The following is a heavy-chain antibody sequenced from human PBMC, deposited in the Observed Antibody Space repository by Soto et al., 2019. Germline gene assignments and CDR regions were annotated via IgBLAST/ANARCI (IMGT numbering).Heavy chain of an antibody. Sequence: ASVKVSCKASGYTFTSYGISWVRQAPGQGLEWMGWIIANNGNTNYAQKLQGRVTITADESTSTAYMELRSLRSEDTAVYYCARDRGGAAAFDYWGQGTLVTVSS. CDR1: GYTFTSYG. CDR2: IIANNGNT. CDR3: ARDRGGAAAFDY. D-gene: IGHD6-13*01. V-gene: IGHV1-18*01. J-gene: IGHJ4*02.